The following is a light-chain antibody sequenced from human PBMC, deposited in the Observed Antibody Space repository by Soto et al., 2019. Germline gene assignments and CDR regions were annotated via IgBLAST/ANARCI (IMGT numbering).Light chain of an antibody. CDR3: SSYTDSNNYA. CDR2: EVN. J-gene: IGLJ1*01. Sequence: QSVLTQPPSASGSPGQSVTISCTGTSSDVGGYNYVSWYQQHPGKAPKLMIYEVNKRPSGVPDRFSGSKSGNTASLTVSGLQAEDEADYYCSSYTDSNNYAFGTGTKVTVL. CDR1: SSDVGGYNY. V-gene: IGLV2-8*01.